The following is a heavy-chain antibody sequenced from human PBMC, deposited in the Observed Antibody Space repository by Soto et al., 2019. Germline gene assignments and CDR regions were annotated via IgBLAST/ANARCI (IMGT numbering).Heavy chain of an antibody. Sequence: SVKVSCKASGGTFRVRQAPGQGLEWMGGIVPIFATANYTQKFQGRVTITADESTSTAYMELSSLRSEDTAVYYCARQTVSSGWHYGNWFDPWGQGTLVTVSS. D-gene: IGHD6-19*01. CDR3: ARQTVSSGWHYGNWFDP. J-gene: IGHJ5*02. V-gene: IGHV1-69*13. CDR2: IVPIFATA. CDR1: GGTF.